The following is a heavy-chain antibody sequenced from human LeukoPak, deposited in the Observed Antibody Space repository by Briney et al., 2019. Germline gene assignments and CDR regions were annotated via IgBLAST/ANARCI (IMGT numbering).Heavy chain of an antibody. D-gene: IGHD2-2*01. Sequence: GGSLRLSCAVSGFTVSNDYMSWVRQAPDKGLEWVAVLSYDGSTKSYADSVKGRFTISRDNSKSTMYLQMNSLRAEDMAVYYCARGRRYCSSTSCSNFDYWGQGTLVTVSS. J-gene: IGHJ4*02. CDR3: ARGRRYCSSTSCSNFDY. V-gene: IGHV3-30-3*01. CDR2: LSYDGSTK. CDR1: GFTVSNDY.